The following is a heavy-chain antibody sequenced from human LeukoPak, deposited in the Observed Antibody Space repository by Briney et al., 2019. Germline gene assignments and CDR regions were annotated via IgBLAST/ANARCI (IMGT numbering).Heavy chain of an antibody. CDR3: ARVTTTDSNNFDY. D-gene: IGHD4-17*01. CDR2: IYYSGST. Sequence: SETLSLTCTVSGGSISSYYWSWIRQPPGKGLEWIGYIYYSGSTNYNPSLKSRVTISVDTSKNQFSLKLSSVTAADTAVYYCARVTTTDSNNFDYWGQGTLVTVSS. CDR1: GGSISSYY. V-gene: IGHV4-59*01. J-gene: IGHJ4*02.